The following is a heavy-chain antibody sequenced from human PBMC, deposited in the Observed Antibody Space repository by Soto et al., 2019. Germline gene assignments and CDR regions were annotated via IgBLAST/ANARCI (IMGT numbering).Heavy chain of an antibody. V-gene: IGHV3-23*01. D-gene: IGHD3-3*01. CDR2: ISGSGGST. Sequence: EVQLLESGGGLVQPGGSLRLSCAASGFTFSSYAMSWVRQAPGKGLEWVSAISGSGGSTYYADSVKSRFTISRDNSKNTLYLQMNSLRAEDTAVYYCAKRGFTIFGVVISSWDEADYWGQGTLVTVSS. CDR1: GFTFSSYA. J-gene: IGHJ4*02. CDR3: AKRGFTIFGVVISSWDEADY.